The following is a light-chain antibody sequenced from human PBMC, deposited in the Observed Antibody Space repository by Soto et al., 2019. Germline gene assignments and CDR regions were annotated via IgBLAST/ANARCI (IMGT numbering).Light chain of an antibody. V-gene: IGLV2-14*01. J-gene: IGLJ1*01. CDR1: SSDVGGYNY. Sequence: QSALTQPASVSGSPGQSITISRTGTSSDVGGYNYVSWYQQHPGKAPKLMIYEVSNRPSGVSNRFSGSKSGNTASLTISGLQPEDEADYYCTSYTSTITYVFGTGTKLTVL. CDR2: EVS. CDR3: TSYTSTITYV.